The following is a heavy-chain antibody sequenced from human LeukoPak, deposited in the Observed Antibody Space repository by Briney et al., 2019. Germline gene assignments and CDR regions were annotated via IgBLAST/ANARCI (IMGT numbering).Heavy chain of an antibody. D-gene: IGHD6-19*01. CDR1: GVSFSSYA. V-gene: IGHV3-23*01. CDR3: AFGPHQQWLLADY. CDR2: ITGSGDST. J-gene: IGHJ4*02. Sequence: GGSLRLSCAVSGVSFSSYAVGWVRQTPGKGRQLVSTITGSGDSTFYADSVNGRFTVSRDNSKNTLYLQMSSLRADDTALYYCAFGPHQQWLLADYWGQGTLVTVSS.